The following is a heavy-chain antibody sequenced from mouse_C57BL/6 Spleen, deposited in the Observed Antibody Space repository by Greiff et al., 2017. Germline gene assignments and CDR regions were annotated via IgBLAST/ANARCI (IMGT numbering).Heavy chain of an antibody. J-gene: IGHJ2*01. Sequence: EVKVEESGGGLVQPGGSMKLSCVASGFTFSNYWLNWVRQSPEKGLEWVAQIRLKSDNYATHYAESVKGRFTISRDDSKSSVYLQMNNLRAEDTGIYYCTDYGYDLDYWGQGTTLTVSS. CDR2: IRLKSDNYAT. CDR1: GFTFSNYW. D-gene: IGHD2-2*01. CDR3: TDYGYDLDY. V-gene: IGHV6-3*01.